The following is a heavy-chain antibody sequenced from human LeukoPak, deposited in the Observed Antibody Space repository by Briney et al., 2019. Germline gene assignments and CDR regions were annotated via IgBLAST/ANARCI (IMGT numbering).Heavy chain of an antibody. J-gene: IGHJ4*02. V-gene: IGHV3-15*01. D-gene: IGHD1-26*01. CDR2: LKSTADGETT. CDR1: GFTFSHAW. CDR3: TTPLLVGATTGFDY. Sequence: GGSLRLSCAGYGFTFSHAWMNWVRQAPGKGLEWVGRLKSTADGETTDYAAPVKGRFTISRDDSKSTLYLQMNSLKTEDTAVYYCTTPLLVGATTGFDYWGQGTLVTVSS.